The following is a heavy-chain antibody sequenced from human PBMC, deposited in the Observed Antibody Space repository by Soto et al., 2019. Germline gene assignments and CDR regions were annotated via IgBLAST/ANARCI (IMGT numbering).Heavy chain of an antibody. CDR1: GFTVSSKY. D-gene: IGHD2-15*01. V-gene: IGHV3-66*01. J-gene: IGHJ6*04. Sequence: EVQLVESGGGLVQPGGSLRLSCAASGFTVSSKYMTWVRQAPGTGLEWVSLIHSGGTTYYADSVKGRFTISRDTSENTLHMQMDSLRGEDTAVYYCARDDVLCDGGRCYGIPLDVLGKGTTVTVSS. CDR3: ARDDVLCDGGRCYGIPLDV. CDR2: IHSGGTT.